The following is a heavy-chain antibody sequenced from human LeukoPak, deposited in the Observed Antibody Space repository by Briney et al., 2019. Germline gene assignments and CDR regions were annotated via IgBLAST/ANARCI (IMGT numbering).Heavy chain of an antibody. CDR2: IWYGGSNK. Sequence: GGSLRLSCAASGFTFSSYGMHWVRQAPGKGLEWVAVIWYGGSNKYYADSVKGRFTISRDNSKNTLYLQMNSLRAEDTAVYYCARGIAAAGGFDYWGQGTLVTVSS. D-gene: IGHD6-13*01. CDR3: ARGIAAAGGFDY. J-gene: IGHJ4*02. CDR1: GFTFSSYG. V-gene: IGHV3-33*01.